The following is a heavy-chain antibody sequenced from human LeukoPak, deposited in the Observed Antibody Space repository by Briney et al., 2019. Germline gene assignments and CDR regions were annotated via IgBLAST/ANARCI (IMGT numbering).Heavy chain of an antibody. V-gene: IGHV3-11*01. D-gene: IGHD2-21*02. CDR3: ARNYHCGGDCYSGPLDS. Sequence: NPGGSPRLSCAASGFTFSDYYMSWIRQAPGKGLEWIAHIRSTGSVIYYADSVKGRFTISRDNAKNSLYLQMNSLRAEDTAVYYCARNYHCGGDCYSGPLDSWGQGTLVTVSS. CDR1: GFTFSDYY. CDR2: IRSTGSVI. J-gene: IGHJ5*01.